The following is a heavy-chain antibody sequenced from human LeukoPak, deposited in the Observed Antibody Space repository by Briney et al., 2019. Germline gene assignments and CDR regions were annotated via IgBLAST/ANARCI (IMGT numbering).Heavy chain of an antibody. D-gene: IGHD6-13*01. CDR3: ARDPLRQQPEYFQH. Sequence: PGGSLRLSCAASGFTFSSYGMHWVRQAPGKGLEWVAVIWYDGSKKYYADSVKGRFTISRDNSKNTLYLQMNSLRAEDTAVYYCARDPLRQQPEYFQHWGQGTLVTVSS. CDR1: GFTFSSYG. CDR2: IWYDGSKK. V-gene: IGHV3-33*01. J-gene: IGHJ1*01.